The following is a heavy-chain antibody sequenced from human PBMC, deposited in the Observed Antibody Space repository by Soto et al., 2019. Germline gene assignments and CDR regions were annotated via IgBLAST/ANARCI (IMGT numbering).Heavy chain of an antibody. CDR3: ARRRRSGWYSDY. D-gene: IGHD6-19*01. Sequence: EASVKVSCKASGYTFTGYYIHWVRQAPGQGLEWMGWINPSSGGTNYAQKFQGWVTMTRDTSISTAYMELSRLKSDDTAVYYCARRRRSGWYSDYWGQGTLVTVSS. CDR1: GYTFTGYY. J-gene: IGHJ4*02. V-gene: IGHV1-2*04. CDR2: INPSSGGT.